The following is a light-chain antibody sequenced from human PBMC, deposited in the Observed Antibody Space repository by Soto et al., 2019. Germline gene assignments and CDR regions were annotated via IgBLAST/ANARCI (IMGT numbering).Light chain of an antibody. J-gene: IGKJ4*01. CDR3: QQLRLYPST. Sequence: IQLTQSPSSLSASVGDRVNITCRASQDIAIYLAWYQQKPGETPKLLIYAASTLYGGVPSRFSGSGSGTDFALTITSLQAEDVATYYCQQLRLYPSTFGGGNKVEIK. CDR1: QDIAIY. V-gene: IGKV1-9*01. CDR2: AAS.